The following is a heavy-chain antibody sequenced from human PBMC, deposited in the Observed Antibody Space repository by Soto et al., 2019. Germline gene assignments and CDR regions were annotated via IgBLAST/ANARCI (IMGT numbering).Heavy chain of an antibody. CDR1: GGTFSSYA. J-gene: IGHJ5*02. V-gene: IGHV1-69*01. CDR3: AKEQVRSSPSYWFDP. CDR2: IIPIFGTA. Sequence: QVQLVQSGAEVKKPGSSVKVSCKASGGTFSSYAISWVRQAPGQGLEWMGGIIPIFGTANSAQKFQGRVTITADESTSTAYMELSSLRSEDTAGYYCAKEQVRSSPSYWFDPWGQGTLVTVSS. D-gene: IGHD6-6*01.